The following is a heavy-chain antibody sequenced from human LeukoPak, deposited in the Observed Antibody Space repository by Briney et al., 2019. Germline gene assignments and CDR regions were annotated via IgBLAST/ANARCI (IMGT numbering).Heavy chain of an antibody. CDR2: IYHSGST. Sequence: PSGTLSLTCAVSGGSISSSNWRSWVRQPPGKGLEWIGEIYHSGSTNYNPSLKSRVTISVDKSKNQFSLKLSSVTAADTAVYYCARVHGDTDYYYGMDVWGQGTTVTVSS. CDR3: ARVHGDTDYYYGMDV. V-gene: IGHV4-4*02. CDR1: GGSISSSNW. J-gene: IGHJ6*02. D-gene: IGHD5-18*01.